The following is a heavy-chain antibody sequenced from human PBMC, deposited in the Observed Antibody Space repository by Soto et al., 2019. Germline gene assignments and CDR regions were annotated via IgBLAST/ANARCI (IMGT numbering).Heavy chain of an antibody. V-gene: IGHV4-34*01. Sequence: SETLSLTCAVYGGSFSGYYWSWIRQPPGKGLEWIGEINHRGSANYNPSLKSRVTISVDTSKNQFSLKLSSVTAADTAVYYCARGLRLRVPEDVWGQGTTVTVSS. J-gene: IGHJ6*02. D-gene: IGHD2-2*01. CDR3: ARGLRLRVPEDV. CDR2: INHRGSA. CDR1: GGSFSGYY.